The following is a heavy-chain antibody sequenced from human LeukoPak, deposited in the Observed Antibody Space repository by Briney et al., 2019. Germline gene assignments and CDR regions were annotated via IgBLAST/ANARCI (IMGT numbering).Heavy chain of an antibody. D-gene: IGHD1-7*01. J-gene: IGHJ4*02. CDR2: IDYRGST. V-gene: IGHV4-59*12. CDR3: ASGTMVDY. Sequence: SETLPLTCIVSGGSISTYYWSWIRQPPGKGLEYIGYIDYRGSTSYSPSLKSRVTISIDTSKKQFSLKLSSVTAADTAVYYCASGTMVDYWGQGTLVTVSS. CDR1: GGSISTYY.